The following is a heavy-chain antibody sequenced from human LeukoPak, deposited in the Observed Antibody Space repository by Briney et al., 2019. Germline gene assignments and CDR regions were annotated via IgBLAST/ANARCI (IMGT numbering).Heavy chain of an antibody. V-gene: IGHV4-61*02. CDR1: GGSISSGSYY. CDR3: ARGREYDFWSGTEINYYYYMDV. J-gene: IGHJ6*03. Sequence: SQTLSLTCTVSGGSISSGSYYWSWIRQPAGKGLEWIGRIYTSGSTNYYPSLKSRVTISVDTSKNQFSLKLSSVTTADTAVYYCARGREYDFWSGTEINYYYYMDVWGKGTTVTVSS. D-gene: IGHD3-3*01. CDR2: IYTSGST.